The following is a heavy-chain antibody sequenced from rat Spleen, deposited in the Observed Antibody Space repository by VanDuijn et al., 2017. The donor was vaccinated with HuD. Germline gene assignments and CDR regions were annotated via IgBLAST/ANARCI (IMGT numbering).Heavy chain of an antibody. Sequence: EVQLVESNGGLVQPGRPLKLSCTTSGFTFSDCYMAWVRQAPTKGLEWVATINNDGETTYYRDSVKGRFTISRDNGKNTLYLEMDSLGSEDMATYYCVRQGYLRDWYFDFWGPGTMVTVSS. V-gene: IGHV5-29*01. J-gene: IGHJ1*01. CDR2: INNDGETT. D-gene: IGHD2-5*01. CDR3: VRQGYLRDWYFDF. CDR1: GFTFSDCY.